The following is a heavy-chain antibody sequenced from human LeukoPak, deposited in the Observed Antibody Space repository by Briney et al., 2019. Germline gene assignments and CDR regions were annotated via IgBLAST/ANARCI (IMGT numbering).Heavy chain of an antibody. J-gene: IGHJ5*02. CDR2: MNPNSGNT. CDR1: GYTFTSYD. D-gene: IGHD6-13*01. Sequence: ASVKVSCKASGYTFTSYDINWVRQATGQGLEWMGWMNPNSGNTGYAQKCQGRVTMTRNTSISRAYMELSSRRSEDTAVYYCARVKEGYSSRAPWFDPWGQGTLVTVSS. CDR3: ARVKEGYSSRAPWFDP. V-gene: IGHV1-8*01.